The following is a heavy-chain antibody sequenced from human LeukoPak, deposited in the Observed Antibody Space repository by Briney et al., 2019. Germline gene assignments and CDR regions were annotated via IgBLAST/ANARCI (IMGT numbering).Heavy chain of an antibody. V-gene: IGHV3-48*04. CDR3: ARDYCSGGSCYRTDPLAY. D-gene: IGHD2-15*01. CDR2: ITSGSSTI. CDR1: GFTFSTST. Sequence: GGSLRLSCAASGFTFSTSTMNWVRQAPGKGLEWVSYITSGSSTIYYADSVKGRFTISRDNAKNSLYLQMNSLRAEDTAVYYCARDYCSGGSCYRTDPLAYWGQGTQVTVSS. J-gene: IGHJ4*02.